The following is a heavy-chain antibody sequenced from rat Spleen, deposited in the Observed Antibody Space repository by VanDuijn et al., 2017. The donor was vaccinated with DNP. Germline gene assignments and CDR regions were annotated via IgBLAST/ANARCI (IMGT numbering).Heavy chain of an antibody. CDR1: GFTFRNYD. CDR2: ISFLGDDT. D-gene: IGHD1-1*01. J-gene: IGHJ2*01. Sequence: EVQLVESGGGLVQPGRSLKLSCAASGFTFRNYDMAWVRQAPTKGLEWVASISFLGDDTYYRDSVKGRFTISRDNTKSSLYLQMDSLRSEDTATYFCTTDNYYGSSYYFGYWGQGVMVTVSS. V-gene: IGHV5-20*01. CDR3: TTDNYYGSSYYFGY.